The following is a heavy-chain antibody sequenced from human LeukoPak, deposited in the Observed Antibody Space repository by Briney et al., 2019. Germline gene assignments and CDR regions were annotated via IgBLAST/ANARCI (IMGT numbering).Heavy chain of an antibody. CDR1: GGSLTSYF. CDR3: ARDKQPGDY. D-gene: IGHD6-13*01. J-gene: IGHJ4*02. V-gene: IGHV4-59*01. Sequence: KPSETLSLTCTVSGGSLTSYFWSWIRQPPGKGLEWIGYIFYSGSTNYNPSLKSRVTISVDTSKNQFSLRLSSVTAADTAVYYRARDKQPGDYWGQGTLVTVSS. CDR2: IFYSGST.